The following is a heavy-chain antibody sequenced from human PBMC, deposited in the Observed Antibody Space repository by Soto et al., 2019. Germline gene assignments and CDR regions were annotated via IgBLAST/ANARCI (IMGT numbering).Heavy chain of an antibody. J-gene: IGHJ4*02. Sequence: PGGSLRLSCAASGFTFSSYGMHWVRQAPGKGLEWVAFIWHDGGNKFYAESVKGRFTISRDNSKNTLYLQMTSLSAEDTAMYYCAREGDVNTDLGKDSWGQGTRVTVAS. CDR1: GFTFSSYG. V-gene: IGHV3-33*01. CDR2: IWHDGGNK. D-gene: IGHD3-16*01. CDR3: AREGDVNTDLGKDS.